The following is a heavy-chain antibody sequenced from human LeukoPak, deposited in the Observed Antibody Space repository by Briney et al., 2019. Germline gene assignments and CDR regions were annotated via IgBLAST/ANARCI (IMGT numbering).Heavy chain of an antibody. CDR2: IKQDGSEK. J-gene: IGHJ6*02. V-gene: IGHV3-7*01. CDR3: ARVSSSSWKTTYYYYGMDV. CDR1: GFTSSSYW. Sequence: TGGSLRLSCAASGFTSSSYWMSWVRQAPGKGLEWVANIKQDGSEKYYVDSVKGRFTISRDNAKNSLYLQMNSLRAEDTAVYYCARVSSSSWKTTYYYYGMDVWGQGTTVTVSS. D-gene: IGHD6-13*01.